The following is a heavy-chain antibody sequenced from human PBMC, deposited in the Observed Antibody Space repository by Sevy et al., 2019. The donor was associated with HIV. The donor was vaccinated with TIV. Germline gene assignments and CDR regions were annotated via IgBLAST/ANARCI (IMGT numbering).Heavy chain of an antibody. J-gene: IGHJ5*02. D-gene: IGHD2-15*01. Sequence: GGSLRLSCAASGFTFSTYGMHWVRQAPGKGLEWVAVISYDGSNKYYADSVKGRFTISRDNSKNTLYLQMNSLRAEDTAVYYCARGRDVVVADKNWFDPWGQGTLVTVSS. CDR3: ARGRDVVVADKNWFDP. CDR2: ISYDGSNK. CDR1: GFTFSTYG. V-gene: IGHV3-30*03.